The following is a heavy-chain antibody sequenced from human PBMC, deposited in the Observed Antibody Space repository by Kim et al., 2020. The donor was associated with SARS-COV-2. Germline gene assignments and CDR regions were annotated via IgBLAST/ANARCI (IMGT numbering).Heavy chain of an antibody. V-gene: IGHV3-23*01. CDR3: ARGRTVLIREFDS. D-gene: IGHD3-10*01. J-gene: IGHJ4*02. CDR1: GFTFTTYA. CDR2: ISVTGGTT. Sequence: GGSLRLSCAASGFTFTTYAMSWVRQAPGKGLEWVSSISVTGGTTYYADSVKGRFTISRDNSKKILYLQMNSLRAEDTAMYYCARGRTVLIREFDSWGLGTLVTVSS.